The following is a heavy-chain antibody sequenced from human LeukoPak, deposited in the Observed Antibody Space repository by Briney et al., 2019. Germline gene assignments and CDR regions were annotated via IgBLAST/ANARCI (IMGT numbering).Heavy chain of an antibody. CDR1: GGSFSGYY. CDR3: ARGFDYGDNYGMDV. Sequence: PSETLSLTCAVYGGSFSGYYWSWIRQPPGKGLEWIGETNHSGSTNYNPSLKSRVTISVDTSKNQFSLKLSSVTAADTAVYYCARGFDYGDNYGMDVWGQGTTVTVSS. J-gene: IGHJ6*02. D-gene: IGHD4-17*01. CDR2: TNHSGST. V-gene: IGHV4-34*01.